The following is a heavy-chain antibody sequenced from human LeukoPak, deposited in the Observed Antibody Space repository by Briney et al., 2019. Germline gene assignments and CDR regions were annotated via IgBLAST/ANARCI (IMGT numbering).Heavy chain of an antibody. V-gene: IGHV3-7*01. CDR2: IKQDGSEK. D-gene: IGHD6-19*01. CDR3: AREGIAVAVPFDY. Sequence: GGSLRLSCAASGFTFSSYWTSWVRQAPGKGLEWVANIKQDGSEKYYVDSVKGRFTISRDNAKNSLYLQMSSLRAEDTAVYYCAREGIAVAVPFDYWGQGTLVTVSS. CDR1: GFTFSSYW. J-gene: IGHJ4*02.